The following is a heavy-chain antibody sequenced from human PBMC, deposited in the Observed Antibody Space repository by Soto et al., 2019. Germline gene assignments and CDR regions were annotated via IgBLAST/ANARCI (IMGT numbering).Heavy chain of an antibody. J-gene: IGHJ3*02. CDR2: IKQDGSEK. CDR3: ARGAGSYFRRVVGAFDI. Sequence: GGSLRLSCTASGFSFSSYWMSWVRQAPGKGLEWVANIKQDGSEKYYVDSVKGRFTISRDNAKNSLYLRMNSLRAEDTAVYYCARGAGSYFRRVVGAFDIWGQGTMVTV. V-gene: IGHV3-7*04. CDR1: GFSFSSYW. D-gene: IGHD3-10*01.